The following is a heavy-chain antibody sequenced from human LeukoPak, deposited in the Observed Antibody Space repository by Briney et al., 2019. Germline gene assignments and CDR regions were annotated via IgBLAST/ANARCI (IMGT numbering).Heavy chain of an antibody. V-gene: IGHV4-39*01. D-gene: IGHD3-3*01. J-gene: IGHJ4*02. Sequence: SETLSLTCTVSGGSIISSTYYWGWIRQPPGKGLDWIGTIFYNGSAYYNPSLKSRVTISVDTSKNQFSLKLSSVTAADTAVYYCARGRSFGKSPFDYWGQGTLVTVSS. CDR3: ARGRSFGKSPFDY. CDR1: GGSIISSTYY. CDR2: IFYNGSA.